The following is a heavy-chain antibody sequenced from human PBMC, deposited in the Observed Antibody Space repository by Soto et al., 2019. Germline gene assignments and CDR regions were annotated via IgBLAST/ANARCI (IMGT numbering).Heavy chain of an antibody. Sequence: QVQLMQSGPEVKKPGASVKVSCKASGYTFTSCGITWVRQAPGQGLEWIGWISVYNGNTHYAESLQGRVTMTTDTPTSTAYMELRSLTSDDTAMYYCARDPQYSGSLSGGGDAFDIWGQGTMVTVSS. D-gene: IGHD1-26*01. CDR1: GYTFTSCG. CDR2: ISVYNGNT. V-gene: IGHV1-18*01. CDR3: ARDPQYSGSLSGGGDAFDI. J-gene: IGHJ3*02.